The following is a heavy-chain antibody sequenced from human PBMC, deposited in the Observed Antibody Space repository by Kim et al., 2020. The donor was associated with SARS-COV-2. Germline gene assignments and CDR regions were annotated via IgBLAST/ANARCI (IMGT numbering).Heavy chain of an antibody. V-gene: IGHV1-8*01. D-gene: IGHD5-18*01. CDR2: MNPNSGNT. CDR3: ARGRGEYSYGYENWFDP. J-gene: IGHJ5*02. Sequence: ASVKVSCKASGYTFTSYDINWVRQATGQGLEWMGWMNPNSGNTGYAQKFQGRVTMTRNTSISTAYMELSSLRSEDTAVYYCARGRGEYSYGYENWFDPWGQGTLVTVSS. CDR1: GYTFTSYD.